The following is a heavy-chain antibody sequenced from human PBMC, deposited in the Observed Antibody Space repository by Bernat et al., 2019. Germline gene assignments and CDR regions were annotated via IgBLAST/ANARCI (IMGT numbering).Heavy chain of an antibody. Sequence: EVQLVESGGGLVQPGGSLRLSCAASGFTFSSYDMHWVRQATGKGLEWVSAIGTAGDTYYPGSVKGRFTISRENAKNSLYLQMNSLRAGDTAVYYCARGAQRWDTAMVHYFDYWGQGTLVTVSS. CDR3: ARGAQRWDTAMVHYFDY. D-gene: IGHD5-18*01. CDR2: IGTAGDT. CDR1: GFTFSSYD. J-gene: IGHJ4*02. V-gene: IGHV3-13*04.